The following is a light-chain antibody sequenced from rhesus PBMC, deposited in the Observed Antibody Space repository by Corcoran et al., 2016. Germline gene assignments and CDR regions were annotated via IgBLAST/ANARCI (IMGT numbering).Light chain of an antibody. CDR3: MQGIQLLT. CDR1: QSLLHSGGKTY. J-gene: IGKJ4*01. V-gene: IGKV2-90*01. CDR2: EVS. Sequence: DIVMTQTALSLPVTPGEPASISCRSSQSLLHSGGKTYLDWYLQKPGQFPQFWIYEVSNRASGVPDRFRGSGSGTNFTMKISRVEAEDVGVYYYMQGIQLLTFGGGTKVEIQ.